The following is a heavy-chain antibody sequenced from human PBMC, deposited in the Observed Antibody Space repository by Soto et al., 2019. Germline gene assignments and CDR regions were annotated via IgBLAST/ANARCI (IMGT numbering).Heavy chain of an antibody. CDR2: ISFDGNKR. CDR3: AKDSDYEILSDYYMGRGDYFDY. V-gene: IGHV3-30*18. J-gene: IGHJ4*02. D-gene: IGHD3-9*01. CDR1: EFTFRSFG. Sequence: QVQLVESGGGVVQPGKSLRLSCAASEFTFRSFGMHWVRQAPGKGLEWVAVISFDGNKRYYAESVKGRFTISRDNSKNMLFLQMNSLRAEDTAVYYCAKDSDYEILSDYYMGRGDYFDYWGQGTLVTATS.